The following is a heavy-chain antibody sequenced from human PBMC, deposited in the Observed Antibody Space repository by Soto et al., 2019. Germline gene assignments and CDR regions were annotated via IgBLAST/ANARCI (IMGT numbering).Heavy chain of an antibody. Sequence: ASVKVSCKASGYTFTSYGISWVRQAPGQGLEWMGWISAYNGNTNYAQKLQGRVTMTIDTSTSTAYMELRSLRSGDTTVYYCARDRAYGSGSYYTNDFDYWGQGTLVTAPQ. CDR1: GYTFTSYG. CDR2: ISAYNGNT. D-gene: IGHD3-10*01. V-gene: IGHV1-18*04. J-gene: IGHJ4*02. CDR3: ARDRAYGSGSYYTNDFDY.